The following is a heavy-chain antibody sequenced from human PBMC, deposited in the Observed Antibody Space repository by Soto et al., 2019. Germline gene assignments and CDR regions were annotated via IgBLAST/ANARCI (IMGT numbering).Heavy chain of an antibody. CDR3: ARGWFGPDV. CDR2: IDNAGTDS. D-gene: IGHD3-10*01. J-gene: IGHJ6*04. CDR1: GFTLSGRS. Sequence: EVQLVESGGGLVQPGGSLRLSCAASGFTLSGRSMHWVRQAPGKGLVWVSGIDNAGTDSTYADSVKGRFTSSRDNAKNMLYLPMNRKTVEDTAVYYCARGWFGPDVWGKGTKVTVSS. V-gene: IGHV3-74*01.